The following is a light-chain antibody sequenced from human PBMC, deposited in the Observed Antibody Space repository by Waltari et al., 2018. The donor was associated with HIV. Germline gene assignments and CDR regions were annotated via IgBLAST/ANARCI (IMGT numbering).Light chain of an antibody. V-gene: IGLV2-14*01. CDR1: SSDAGGYNY. Sequence: QSALTQPASVSGSPVQSITISCTGTSSDAGGYNYVPWYQQPPGKAPKLMIYDVSYRPSGVSNRFSGSKSGNTASLTISGLQAEDEADYYCSSYTSSSTLYVVFGGGTKLTVL. CDR2: DVS. J-gene: IGLJ2*01. CDR3: SSYTSSSTLYVV.